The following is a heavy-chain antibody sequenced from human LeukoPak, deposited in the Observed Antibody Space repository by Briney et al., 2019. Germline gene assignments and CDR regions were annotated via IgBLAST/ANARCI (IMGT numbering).Heavy chain of an antibody. V-gene: IGHV3-53*01. Sequence: PGGSLRLSCAASGFTFDDYGMSWVRQAPAKGLEWVSVIYSGGSTYYADSVKGRFTISRDNSKNTLYLQMNSLRAEDTAVYYCARGGVVVPFDYWGQGTLVTVSS. J-gene: IGHJ4*02. D-gene: IGHD3-22*01. CDR1: GFTFDDYG. CDR2: IYSGGST. CDR3: ARGGVVVPFDY.